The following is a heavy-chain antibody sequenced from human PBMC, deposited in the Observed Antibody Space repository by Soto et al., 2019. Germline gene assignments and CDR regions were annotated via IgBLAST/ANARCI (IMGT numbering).Heavy chain of an antibody. V-gene: IGHV3-23*01. CDR2: IRGSGAVT. J-gene: IGHJ6*02. CDR1: GVTFSTCA. D-gene: IGHD4-17*01. Sequence: EVQLLESGGGVVQPGGSLRLSCAASGVTFSTCAMSWVRQVPGKGLEWVSTIRGSGAVTYYAESVKGRFTISRDNSKNTLYLQLNSLRVEDTAIYYCAKLQSLTTPYYGLDVWGQGTTVAVSS. CDR3: AKLQSLTTPYYGLDV.